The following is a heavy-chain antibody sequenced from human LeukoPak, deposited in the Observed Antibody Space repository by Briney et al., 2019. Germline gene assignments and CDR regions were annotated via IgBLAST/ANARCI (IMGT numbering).Heavy chain of an antibody. D-gene: IGHD2-2*01. CDR3: ARWLRKRGGYCSSTSCYPDY. V-gene: IGHV4-34*01. Sequence: SETLSLTCAVYGGSFSGYYWSWIRQPPGKGLEWIGEINHSGSTNYNPSLKSRVTISVDTSKNQFSLKLSSVTAADTAVYYCARWLRKRGGYCSSTSCYPDYWGQGTLVTVSP. J-gene: IGHJ4*02. CDR1: GGSFSGYY. CDR2: INHSGST.